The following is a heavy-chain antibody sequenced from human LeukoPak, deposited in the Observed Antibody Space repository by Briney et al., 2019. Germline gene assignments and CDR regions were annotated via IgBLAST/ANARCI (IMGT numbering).Heavy chain of an antibody. CDR2: ISAYNGNT. Sequence: GASVKVSCKASGYTFTSYGISWVRQAPGQGLEWMGWISAYNGNTNYAQKLQGRVTITRDTSASTAYMELSSLRSEDTAVYYCAIPTCGRSDGSPDCAFDIWGQGTMVTVSS. V-gene: IGHV1-18*01. D-gene: IGHD1-26*01. CDR3: AIPTCGRSDGSPDCAFDI. CDR1: GYTFTSYG. J-gene: IGHJ3*02.